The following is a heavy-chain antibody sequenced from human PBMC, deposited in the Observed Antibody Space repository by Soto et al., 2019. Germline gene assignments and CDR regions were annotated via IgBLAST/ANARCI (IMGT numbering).Heavy chain of an antibody. V-gene: IGHV3-30*18. CDR2: VSHDGTLY. CDR3: VKDRSDTWSFDY. Sequence: QVQLVESGGGVVQPGRSLRLSCSASGFIYSSCAMHWVRQVPGKGLEWLAVVSHDGTLYPYADSVKGRFTISRDNSRKMLYLQMNSPRPDDTAVYYCVKDRSDTWSFDYWGQGTLVTVSS. J-gene: IGHJ4*02. CDR1: GFIYSSCA. D-gene: IGHD2-8*02.